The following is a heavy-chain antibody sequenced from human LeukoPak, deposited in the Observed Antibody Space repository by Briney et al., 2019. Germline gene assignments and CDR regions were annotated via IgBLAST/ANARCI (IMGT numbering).Heavy chain of an antibody. CDR2: ISYDGSNK. J-gene: IGHJ6*02. V-gene: IGHV3-30-3*01. Sequence: GGSLSLSCAASGFTFSSYAMHWVRQAPGKGLEWVAVISYDGSNKYNADSVKGRFTISRDNSKNTLYLQMNSLRAEDTALYYCAKGPGYYYYYGMDVWGQGTTVTVSS. CDR1: GFTFSSYA. CDR3: AKGPGYYYYYGMDV.